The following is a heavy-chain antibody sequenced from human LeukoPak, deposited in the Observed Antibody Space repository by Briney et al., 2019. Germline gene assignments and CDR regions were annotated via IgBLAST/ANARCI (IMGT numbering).Heavy chain of an antibody. CDR3: AKDVEVGSIAAAGDY. D-gene: IGHD6-13*01. V-gene: IGHV3-7*01. CDR1: GFTFSSYW. Sequence: GGSLRLSCAASGFTFSSYWMSWVRQAPGKGLEWVANIKQDGSEKYYVDSVKGRFTISRDNSKNTLYLQMNSLRAEDTAVYYCAKDVEVGSIAAAGDYWGQGTLVTVSS. CDR2: IKQDGSEK. J-gene: IGHJ4*02.